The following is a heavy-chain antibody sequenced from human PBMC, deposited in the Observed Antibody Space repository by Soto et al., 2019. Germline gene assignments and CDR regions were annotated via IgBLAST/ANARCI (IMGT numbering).Heavy chain of an antibody. J-gene: IGHJ4*02. CDR2: ISGSGGST. CDR3: AKIPLVPFGVVIKPDYYFDY. CDR1: GFTFSSYA. D-gene: IGHD3-3*01. Sequence: PGGSLRLSCAASGFTFSSYAMSWVRQAPWKGLEWVSAISGSGGSTYYADSVKGRFTISRDNSKNTLYVQMNSLRAEDTAVYYCAKIPLVPFGVVIKPDYYFDYWGQGTLVTVSS. V-gene: IGHV3-23*01.